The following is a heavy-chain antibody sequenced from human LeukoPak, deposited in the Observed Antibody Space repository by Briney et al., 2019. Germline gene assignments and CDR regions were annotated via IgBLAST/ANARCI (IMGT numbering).Heavy chain of an antibody. V-gene: IGHV3-30*02. CDR1: GFTFSSYG. CDR3: AKLTGGIAAAASDAFDI. D-gene: IGHD6-13*01. CDR2: IRYDGSNK. J-gene: IGHJ3*02. Sequence: GGSLRLSCAASGFTFSSYGMHWVRQAPGKGLEWVAFIRYDGSNKYYADSVKGRFTISRDNSKNTLYLQMNSLRAEDTAVYYCAKLTGGIAAAASDAFDIWGQGTMVTVSS.